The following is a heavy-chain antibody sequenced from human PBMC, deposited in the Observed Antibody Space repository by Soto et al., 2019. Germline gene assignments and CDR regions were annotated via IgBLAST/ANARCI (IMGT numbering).Heavy chain of an antibody. CDR3: ARTYYDFWSGYYNYYYMDV. J-gene: IGHJ6*03. CDR1: SGSISSYY. V-gene: IGHV4-59*01. D-gene: IGHD3-3*01. Sequence: QVQLQESGPGLVKPSETLSLTCTVSSGSISSYYWSWIRQPPGKGLEWIGYIYYSGSTNYNPSLKSRVTISVDTSKNQFSLKLSSVTAADTAVYYCARTYYDFWSGYYNYYYMDVWGKGTTVTVSS. CDR2: IYYSGST.